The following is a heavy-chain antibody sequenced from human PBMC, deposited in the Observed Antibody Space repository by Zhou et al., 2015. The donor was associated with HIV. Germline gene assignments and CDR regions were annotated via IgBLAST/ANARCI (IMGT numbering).Heavy chain of an antibody. CDR2: ISWNSGSI. V-gene: IGHV3-9*01. Sequence: EVQLVESGGGLVQPGRSLRLSCAASGFTFDDHAMHWVRQAPGKGLEWVSGISWNSGSIGYADSVKGRFTISRDNAKNSLYLQMNSLRAEDTALYYCAKDISAAAGIYGMDVWGQGTTVTVSS. CDR1: GFTFDDHA. J-gene: IGHJ6*02. D-gene: IGHD6-13*01. CDR3: AKDISAAAGIYGMDV.